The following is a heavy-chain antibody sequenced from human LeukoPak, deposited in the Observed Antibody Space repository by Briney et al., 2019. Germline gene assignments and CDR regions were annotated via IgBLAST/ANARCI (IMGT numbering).Heavy chain of an antibody. J-gene: IGHJ4*02. Sequence: SETLSLTSTVSGGSISSYYWSWIRQPPGKGLEWIGYVYYSGSTNYNPSLKSRVTISVDTSKNQFSLKLSSVTAADTAVYYCARGGAYCGGDCYEFFDYWGQGTLVTVSS. CDR1: GGSISSYY. V-gene: IGHV4-59*01. CDR3: ARGGAYCGGDCYEFFDY. D-gene: IGHD2-21*02. CDR2: VYYSGST.